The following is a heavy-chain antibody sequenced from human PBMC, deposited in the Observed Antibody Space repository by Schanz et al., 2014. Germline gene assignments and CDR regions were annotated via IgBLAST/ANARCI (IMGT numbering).Heavy chain of an antibody. CDR1: GFIFSNFA. CDR2: ISGSGAGT. D-gene: IGHD2-15*01. CDR3: AQDMYNACYKRRFDY. V-gene: IGHV3-23*04. Sequence: EVQLVESGGGLVQPGGCLRLSCAASGFIFSNFAMEWVRQAPGKGLEWGSAISGSGAGTYYADCVKGRVTFSRDNAKNXXYRQMNSLRAEDTAVYYCAQDMYNACYKRRFDYWGQGTLVTVAS. J-gene: IGHJ4*02.